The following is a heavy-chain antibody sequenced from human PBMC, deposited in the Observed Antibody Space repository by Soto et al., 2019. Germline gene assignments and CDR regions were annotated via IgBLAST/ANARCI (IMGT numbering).Heavy chain of an antibody. J-gene: IGHJ4*02. D-gene: IGHD3-10*01. CDR1: GFTFDDYA. V-gene: IGHV3-9*01. Sequence: GGSLRLSCAASGFTFDDYAMHWVRQAPGKGLEWVSGISWNSGSIGYADSVKGRFTISRDNAKNSLYLQMNSLRAEDTALYYCAKDIGSGILWFGLDYWGQGTLVTVSS. CDR2: ISWNSGSI. CDR3: AKDIGSGILWFGLDY.